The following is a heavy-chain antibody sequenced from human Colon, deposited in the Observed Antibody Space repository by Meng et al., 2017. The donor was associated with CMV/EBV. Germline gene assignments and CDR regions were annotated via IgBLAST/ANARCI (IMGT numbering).Heavy chain of an antibody. V-gene: IGHV3-7*01. CDR3: ARDPFIKAFDI. Sequence: GESLKISCVASGFTFNNFWMSWVRQVPGKGLEWVANINQDGSEKYFVGSVKGRFTISRDNAKNSLYLQMNSLRAEDTAVYYCARDPFIKAFDIWGQGTMVTVSS. CDR2: INQDGSEK. J-gene: IGHJ3*02. CDR1: GFTFNNFW.